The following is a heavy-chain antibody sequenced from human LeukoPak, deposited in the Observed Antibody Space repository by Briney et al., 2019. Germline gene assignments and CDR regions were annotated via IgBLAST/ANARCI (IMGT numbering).Heavy chain of an antibody. CDR1: GYTFTGYY. CDR3: ARGDIVVVVAANFDY. J-gene: IGHJ4*02. V-gene: IGHV1-2*02. Sequence: ASVKVSCKASGYTFTGYYMHWVRQAPGQGLEWMGWINPNSGGTNYAQKFQGRVTMTRDTSISTAYMELSRLRSDDTAVYYCARGDIVVVVAANFDYWGQGTLVTVSS. D-gene: IGHD2-15*01. CDR2: INPNSGGT.